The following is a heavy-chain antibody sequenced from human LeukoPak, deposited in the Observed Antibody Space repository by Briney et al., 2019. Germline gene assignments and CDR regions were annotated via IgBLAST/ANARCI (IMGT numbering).Heavy chain of an antibody. CDR2: ISGSDGRL. V-gene: IGHV3-23*01. D-gene: IGHD1-14*01. CDR3: AKESPYRAPTRTYYFDY. CDR1: GFIFSSYS. Sequence: GGSLRLSCAASGFIFSSYSMTWVRQAPGKGLEWVSAISGSDGRLFYADSVKGRFTISRDNSRNTLYLEMNSLRGEDTAVYYCAKESPYRAPTRTYYFDYWGQGTLVIVSS. J-gene: IGHJ4*02.